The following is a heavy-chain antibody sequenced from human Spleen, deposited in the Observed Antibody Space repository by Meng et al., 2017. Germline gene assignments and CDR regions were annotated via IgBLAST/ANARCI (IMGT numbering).Heavy chain of an antibody. CDR1: GGSISSGSYY. D-gene: IGHD3-10*01. V-gene: IGHV4-61*02. J-gene: IGHJ3*02. CDR3: ARWTPYGSGSYTAFDI. CDR2: IYTSGST. Sequence: SETLSLTCTVSGGSISSGSYYWSWIRQPAGNGLEWIGRIYTSGSTNYNPSLKSRVTMSVDTSKNQFSLKLSSVTAADTAVYYCARWTPYGSGSYTAFDIWGQGTMVTVSS.